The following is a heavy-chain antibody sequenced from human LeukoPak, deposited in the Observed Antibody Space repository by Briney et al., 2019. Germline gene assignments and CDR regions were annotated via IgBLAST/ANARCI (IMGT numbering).Heavy chain of an antibody. CDR2: ISGSGGST. V-gene: IGHV3-23*01. J-gene: IGHJ6*03. CDR1: GFTFSSYA. D-gene: IGHD3-10*01. CDR3: AKGGAVSGKSITMVRGTRRYYYYMDV. Sequence: GGSLRLSCAASGFTFSSYAMSWVRQAPGKGLEWVSAISGSGGSTYYADSVKGRFTIARDNSKNTLYLQMNSLRAEDTAVYYCAKGGAVSGKSITMVRGTRRYYYYMDVWGKGTTVTISS.